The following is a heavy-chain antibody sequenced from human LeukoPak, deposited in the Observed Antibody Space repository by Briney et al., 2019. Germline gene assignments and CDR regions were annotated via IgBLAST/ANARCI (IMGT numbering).Heavy chain of an antibody. J-gene: IGHJ5*02. CDR1: GYTFTSYG. CDR2: ISAYNGNT. D-gene: IGHD3-3*01. V-gene: IGHV1-18*04. CDR3: AREVDYDFFNWFDP. Sequence: GASVKVSCKASGYTFTSYGISWVRQAPGQGLEWMGWISAYNGNTNYAQKLQGRVTMTTDTSTSTAYMELRSLRSDDTAVYYCAREVDYDFFNWFDPWGQGTLVTVSS.